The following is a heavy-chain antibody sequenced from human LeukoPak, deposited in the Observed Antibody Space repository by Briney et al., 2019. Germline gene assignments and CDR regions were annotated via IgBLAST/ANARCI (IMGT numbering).Heavy chain of an antibody. D-gene: IGHD3-10*01. CDR1: GFSLSTSGVG. CDR2: IYWDDDK. CDR3: ARLYGSGSYDAFDI. J-gene: IGHJ3*02. Sequence: SGPTVVNPTQTLTLTCTFSGFSLSTSGVGVGWIRQPPGKALEWLALIYWDDDKRYSPSLKSRLTITKDTSKNQVVLTMTNMDPVDTATYYCARLYGSGSYDAFDIWGQGTMVTVSS. V-gene: IGHV2-5*02.